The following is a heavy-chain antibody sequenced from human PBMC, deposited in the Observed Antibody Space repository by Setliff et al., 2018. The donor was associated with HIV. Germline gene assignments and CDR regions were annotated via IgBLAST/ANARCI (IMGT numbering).Heavy chain of an antibody. CDR2: IYHSEYT. CDR3: ARDQSDWFY. Sequence: SETLSLTCAVSGGSISSDNWWTWVRQAPGKGLEWIGEIYHSEYTNYNPSLKSRVSMSVDKSKNQFSLKLSSVTAADTAVYYCARDQSDWFYWGQGTLVTVSS. D-gene: IGHD3-3*01. CDR1: GGSISSDNW. V-gene: IGHV4-4*02. J-gene: IGHJ4*02.